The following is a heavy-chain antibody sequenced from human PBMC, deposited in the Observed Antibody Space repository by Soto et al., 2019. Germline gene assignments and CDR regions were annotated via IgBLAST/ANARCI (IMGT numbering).Heavy chain of an antibody. V-gene: IGHV3-23*01. D-gene: IGHD2-2*02. J-gene: IGHJ4*02. CDR1: GFTFSSYA. Sequence: GGSLRLSCAASGFTFSSYAMSWVRQAPGKGLEWVSAISGSGGSTYYADSVKGRFTISRDNSKNTLYLQMNSLRAEDTAVYYCAKERNNGDIVVVPAAIGGYWGQGTLVTVSS. CDR3: AKERNNGDIVVVPAAIGGY. CDR2: ISGSGGST.